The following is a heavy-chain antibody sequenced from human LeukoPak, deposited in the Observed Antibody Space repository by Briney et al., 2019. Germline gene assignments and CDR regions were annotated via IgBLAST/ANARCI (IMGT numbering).Heavy chain of an antibody. V-gene: IGHV1-2*02. Sequence: ASVKVSCKASGYTFTGYYMHWVRQAPGQGLEWMGWINPNSGGTNYAQKFQGRVTMTRDTSISTAYMELRSLRSDDTAVYYCAREYSTPYYFDYWGQGTLVTVSS. CDR2: INPNSGGT. CDR3: AREYSTPYYFDY. D-gene: IGHD6-13*01. CDR1: GYTFTGYY. J-gene: IGHJ4*02.